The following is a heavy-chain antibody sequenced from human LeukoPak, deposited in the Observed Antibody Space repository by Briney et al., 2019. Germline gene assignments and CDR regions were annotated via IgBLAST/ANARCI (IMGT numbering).Heavy chain of an antibody. J-gene: IGHJ3*01. CDR1: GLSFNKDV. Sequence: GGSLRLSCVVSGLSFNKDVMSWFRQAPGKGLEWVSSVSPGGVSPNHADSVKGRFTVSRDDSLNTLYPQMNSLRVDDTAVYYCAKRIDIAVVPEAATHQAFDVWGQGTMVTVSS. D-gene: IGHD2-2*01. CDR2: VSPGGVSP. CDR3: AKRIDIAVVPEAATHQAFDV. V-gene: IGHV3-23*01.